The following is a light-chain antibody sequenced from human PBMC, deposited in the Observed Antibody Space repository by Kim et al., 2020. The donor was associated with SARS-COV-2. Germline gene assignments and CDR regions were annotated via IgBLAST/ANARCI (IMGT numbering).Light chain of an antibody. CDR2: AAS. Sequence: DIQMTQSPSSLSASVGDRVTITCRASQSISSYLNWYQQKPGKAPKLLIYAASSLQSGVPSRFSGSGSGTDFTLTISSLQPEDFVTYYCQQSYSTPTFGGGTKVDIK. V-gene: IGKV1-39*01. J-gene: IGKJ4*01. CDR1: QSISSY. CDR3: QQSYSTPT.